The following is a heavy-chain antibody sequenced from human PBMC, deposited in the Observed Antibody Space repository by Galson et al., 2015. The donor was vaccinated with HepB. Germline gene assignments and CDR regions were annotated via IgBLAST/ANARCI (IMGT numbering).Heavy chain of an antibody. CDR3: LRRGDLSGYSSS. J-gene: IGHJ4*02. CDR2: IISKASDYAT. D-gene: IGHD6-13*01. Sequence: SLRLSCAASGFTFSGSAIHWVRQASGKGPEWVGRIISKASDYATAYAASLKGRLTISRDDSKNTAYLHMNSLKTEDTAVYYCLRRGDLSGYSSSWGQGTLVTVSS. V-gene: IGHV3-73*01. CDR1: GFTFSGSA.